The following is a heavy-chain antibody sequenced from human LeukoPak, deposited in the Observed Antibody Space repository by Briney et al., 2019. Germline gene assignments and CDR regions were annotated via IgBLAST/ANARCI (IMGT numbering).Heavy chain of an antibody. CDR2: ISSGSTN. V-gene: IGHV3-48*03. CDR3: ARESISVAGAPFDC. D-gene: IGHD6-19*01. CDR1: GFTFSSYE. Sequence: PGGSLRLSCAASGFTFSSYEMHWVRQAPGKGLEWVSYISSGSTNYDADSVKGRFTISRDNAKNSLYLQMNSLRAEDTAVYYCARESISVAGAPFDCWGQGTLVTVSS. J-gene: IGHJ4*02.